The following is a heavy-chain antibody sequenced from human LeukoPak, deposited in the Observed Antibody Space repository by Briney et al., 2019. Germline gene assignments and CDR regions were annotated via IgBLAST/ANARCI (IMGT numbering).Heavy chain of an antibody. CDR1: GFTFDDSG. V-gene: IGHV3-20*04. Sequence: GGSLRLSCAASGFTFDDSGMSWVRQAPGKGLEWVSGINWNGGSTGYADSVKGRFTISRDNAKNSLYLQMNSLRAEDTALYYCATVPVYYDSSGYPYYYYYGMDVWGQGTTVTVSS. J-gene: IGHJ6*02. D-gene: IGHD3-22*01. CDR2: INWNGGST. CDR3: ATVPVYYDSSGYPYYYYYGMDV.